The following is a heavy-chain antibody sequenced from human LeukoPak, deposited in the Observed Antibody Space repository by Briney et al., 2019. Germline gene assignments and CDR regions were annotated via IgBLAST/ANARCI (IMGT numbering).Heavy chain of an antibody. Sequence: PGGSLRLSCAASGFTFSSYSMNWVRQAPGKGLEWVSSISSSSSYIYYADSVKGRFTISRDNAKNSLYLQMNSLRAEDTAVYYCARAGLRFLEWLSRGDYYFDYWGQGTLVTISS. CDR1: GFTFSSYS. J-gene: IGHJ4*02. D-gene: IGHD3-3*01. V-gene: IGHV3-21*01. CDR3: ARAGLRFLEWLSRGDYYFDY. CDR2: ISSSSSYI.